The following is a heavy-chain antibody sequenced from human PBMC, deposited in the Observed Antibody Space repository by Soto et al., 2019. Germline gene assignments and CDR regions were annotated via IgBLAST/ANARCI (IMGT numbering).Heavy chain of an antibody. CDR1: GGTFSSYT. V-gene: IGHV1-69*13. D-gene: IGHD5-18*01. J-gene: IGHJ3*02. CDR3: ASFLQYSHDAFDI. CDR2: IIPIFGTA. Sequence: SVKVSCKASGGTFSSYTISWVRQAPGQGLEWMGGIIPIFGTANYAQKFQGRVTITADESTSTAYMELSSLRSEDTAVYYCASFLQYSHDAFDIWGQGTMVTVS.